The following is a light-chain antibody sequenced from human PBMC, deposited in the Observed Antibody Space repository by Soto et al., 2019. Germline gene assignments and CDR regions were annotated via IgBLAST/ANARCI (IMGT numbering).Light chain of an antibody. CDR1: SSDVAGYNY. CDR2: DVT. V-gene: IGLV2-11*01. CDR3: CSYAGTYNLI. J-gene: IGLJ2*01. Sequence: QSVLTQPRSVSGSPGQSVTISCTGTSSDVAGYNYVSWYQQHPGKAPKLMIYDVTKRPSGVPDRFSGSKSGNTASLTISGLQAEDEADYYCCSYAGTYNLIFGGGTKVTVL.